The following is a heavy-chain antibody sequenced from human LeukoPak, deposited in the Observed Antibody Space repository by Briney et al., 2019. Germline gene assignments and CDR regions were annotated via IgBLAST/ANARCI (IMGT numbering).Heavy chain of an antibody. CDR1: GYTFTSYG. J-gene: IGHJ3*02. CDR2: TNAYNGNT. CDR3: VRHITMIVVVIPDDAFDI. D-gene: IGHD3-22*01. Sequence: ASVKVSCKASGYTFTSYGISWLRQAPKQGLEWMGWTNAYNGNTNYAQKLQGRVTITTDTSTSTAYMELRSLRSDDTAVYYCVRHITMIVVVIPDDAFDIWGQGTLVTVSS. V-gene: IGHV1-18*01.